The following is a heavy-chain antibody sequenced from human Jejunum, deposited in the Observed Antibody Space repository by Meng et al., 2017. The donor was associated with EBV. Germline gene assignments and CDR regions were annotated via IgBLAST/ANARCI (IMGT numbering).Heavy chain of an antibody. D-gene: IGHD4-17*01. Sequence: EVQLVESGGGLVKPGVSLRLSCAASGFTFSSYSMNWVRQAPGKGLEWVSSISSSSNYIYYPDSVKGRFTISRDNAKNSLYLQMNSLRAEDTAVYYCARDAKTVTQYYFDYWGQGTLVTVSS. CDR3: ARDAKTVTQYYFDY. CDR2: ISSSSNYI. CDR1: GFTFSSYS. V-gene: IGHV3-21*01. J-gene: IGHJ4*02.